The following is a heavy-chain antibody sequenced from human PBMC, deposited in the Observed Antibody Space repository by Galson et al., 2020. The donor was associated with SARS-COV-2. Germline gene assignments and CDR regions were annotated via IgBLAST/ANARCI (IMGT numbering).Heavy chain of an antibody. V-gene: IGHV4-39*01. CDR1: GGSINSGDYY. J-gene: IGHJ4*02. Sequence: SETLSLTCTVSGGSINSGDYYWVWIRQPPGKGLEWIAPIYYSGSTYYNPSLKSRVTISVDTSKNQFSLNLNSVTAADTAVYYCARRGGGGRSLDYWGQGTLVTVSP. CDR2: IYYSGST. D-gene: IGHD1-26*01. CDR3: ARRGGGGRSLDY.